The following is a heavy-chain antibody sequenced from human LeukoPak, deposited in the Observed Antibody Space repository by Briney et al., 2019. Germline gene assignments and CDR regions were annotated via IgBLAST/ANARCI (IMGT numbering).Heavy chain of an antibody. CDR3: ARGTLYYGSESYDY. D-gene: IGHD3-10*01. CDR2: ISSSSSTI. CDR1: GFIFTDYA. Sequence: GGSLRLSCEASGFIFTDYAMHWVRQAPGKGLEWVSYISSSSSTIYYADSVKGRFTISRDNAKNSLYLQMNSLRAEDTAVYYCARGTLYYGSESYDYWGQGTLVAVSS. V-gene: IGHV3-48*01. J-gene: IGHJ4*02.